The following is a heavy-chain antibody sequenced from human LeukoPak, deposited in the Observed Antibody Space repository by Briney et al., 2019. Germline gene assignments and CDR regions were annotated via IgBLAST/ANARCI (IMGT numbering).Heavy chain of an antibody. J-gene: IGHJ3*02. Sequence: SETLSLTCTVSGGSISSYYWSWIRQPAGKGLEWIGRIYTSGSTNYNPSLKSRVTMSVDTSKNQFSLKLSSVTAADTAVYYCAREQPYCSSTSCYAFDIWGQGTMVTVSS. V-gene: IGHV4-4*07. CDR1: GGSISSYY. CDR2: IYTSGST. CDR3: AREQPYCSSTSCYAFDI. D-gene: IGHD2-2*01.